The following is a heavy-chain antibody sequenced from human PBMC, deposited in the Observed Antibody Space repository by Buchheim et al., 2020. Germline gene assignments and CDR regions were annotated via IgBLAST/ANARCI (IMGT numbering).Heavy chain of an antibody. Sequence: QVQLVESGGGVVQPGRSLRLSCAASGFTFSSYAMHWVRQAPGKGLEWVAVISYDGSNKYYADSVKGRFTISRDNSKNTLYLQMNSLRADDTSVYYCARVSVAGTVVYYYYGMDVWGQGTT. CDR2: ISYDGSNK. D-gene: IGHD6-19*01. CDR1: GFTFSSYA. CDR3: ARVSVAGTVVYYYYGMDV. J-gene: IGHJ6*02. V-gene: IGHV3-30-3*01.